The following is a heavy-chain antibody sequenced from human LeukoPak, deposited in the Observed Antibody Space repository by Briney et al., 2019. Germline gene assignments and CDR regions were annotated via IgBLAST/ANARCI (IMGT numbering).Heavy chain of an antibody. CDR2: INHSGST. CDR3: ASLVVPAATNWFDP. D-gene: IGHD2-2*01. J-gene: IGHJ5*02. V-gene: IGHV4-34*01. CDR1: GGSFSGYY. Sequence: PSETLPLTCAVYGGSFSGYYWSWIRQPPGKGLEWIGEINHSGSTNYNPSLKSRVTISVDTSKNQFSLKLSSVTAADTAVYYCASLVVPAATNWFDPWGQGTLVTVSS.